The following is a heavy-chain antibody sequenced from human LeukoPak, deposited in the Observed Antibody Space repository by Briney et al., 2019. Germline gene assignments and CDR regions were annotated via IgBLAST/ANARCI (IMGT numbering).Heavy chain of an antibody. CDR2: INWNGGST. CDR3: AKANSGWYTFYFDY. V-gene: IGHV3-20*04. J-gene: IGHJ4*02. Sequence: PGGSLRLSCAASGFTFDDYGMSWVRQAPGKGLEWVSGINWNGGSTGYADSVKGRFTISRDNAKNSLYLQMNSLRAEDTAVYYCAKANSGWYTFYFDYWGQGTLVTVSS. CDR1: GFTFDDYG. D-gene: IGHD6-19*01.